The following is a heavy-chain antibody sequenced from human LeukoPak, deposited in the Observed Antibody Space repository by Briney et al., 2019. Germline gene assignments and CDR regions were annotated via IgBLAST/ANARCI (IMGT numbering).Heavy chain of an antibody. J-gene: IGHJ4*02. Sequence: ASVKVSRKASGYTFTSYFMHWVRQAPGQGLEWMGIINPSGGSTSYAQKFQGRVTMTRDTSTSTVYVELSSLRSEDTAVYYCARPTLVQYGGFDYWGQGTLVTVSS. CDR2: INPSGGST. V-gene: IGHV1-46*01. CDR3: ARPTLVQYGGFDY. D-gene: IGHD4-23*01. CDR1: GYTFTSYF.